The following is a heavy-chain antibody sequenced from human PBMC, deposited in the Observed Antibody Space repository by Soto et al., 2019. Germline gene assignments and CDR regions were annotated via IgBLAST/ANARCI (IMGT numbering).Heavy chain of an antibody. J-gene: IGHJ4*02. CDR3: ARSTVDTALGKYIDY. V-gene: IGHV4-4*02. D-gene: IGHD5-18*01. CDR2: IYHSGST. CDR1: CDSISRTYW. Sequence: SETLSLTCAVSCDSISRTYWLLWVLQLPGKGLEWIGEIYHSGSTIYNPSLQSRVTISVETSKNQVSLKLSSVTAADTAVYYCARSTVDTALGKYIDYWGQGTLVTVSS.